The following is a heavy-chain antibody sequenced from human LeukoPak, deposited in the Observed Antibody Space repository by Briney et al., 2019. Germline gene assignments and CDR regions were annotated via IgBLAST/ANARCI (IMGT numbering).Heavy chain of an antibody. V-gene: IGHV3-23*01. Sequence: GGSLRLSCAASGFTFSSYAMSWVRQAPGKGLGWVSVISGSGGSTYYADSVKGRFTISRDNSKNTLYLQMNSLRAEDSAVYYCAKRQCNGGSCFYIDYWGQGTLVTVSS. CDR1: GFTFSSYA. CDR3: AKRQCNGGSCFYIDY. D-gene: IGHD2-15*01. J-gene: IGHJ4*02. CDR2: ISGSGGST.